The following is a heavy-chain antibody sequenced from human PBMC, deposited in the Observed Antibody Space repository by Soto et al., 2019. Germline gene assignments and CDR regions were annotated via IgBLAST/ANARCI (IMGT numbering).Heavy chain of an antibody. D-gene: IGHD3-9*01. CDR3: AREYYDILTGYYPHYYYGMDV. V-gene: IGHV3-30-3*01. CDR1: GFTFSSYA. J-gene: IGHJ6*02. CDR2: ISHDGSNK. Sequence: GRSLRLSCAASGFTFSSYAMHWVRQAPGKGLEWVAVISHDGSNKYYADSVKGRFTISRDNSKNTLYLQMNSLRAEDTAVYYCAREYYDILTGYYPHYYYGMDVWGQGTTVTVSS.